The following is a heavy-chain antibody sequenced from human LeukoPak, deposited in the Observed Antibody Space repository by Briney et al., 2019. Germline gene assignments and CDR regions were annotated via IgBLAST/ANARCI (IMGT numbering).Heavy chain of an antibody. CDR3: ARGYSGTYRFGY. CDR2: INSDGSST. J-gene: IGHJ4*02. V-gene: IGHV3-74*01. CDR1: GFTFSTHG. Sequence: GGSLRLSCAASGFTFSTHGMHWVRQAPGKGLVWVSRINSDGSSTSYADSVKGRFTISRDNAKNTLYLQMSSLRAEDTAVYYCARGYSGTYRFGYWGQGTLVTVSS. D-gene: IGHD1-26*01.